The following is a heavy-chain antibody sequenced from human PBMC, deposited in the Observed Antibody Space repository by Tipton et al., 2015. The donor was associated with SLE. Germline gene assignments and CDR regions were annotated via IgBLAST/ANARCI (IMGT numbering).Heavy chain of an antibody. Sequence: SLRLSCAASGFNFSIFAMSWVRQAPGKGLEWVSVIYGDGTTYYADSVKGRFTTSRDNSKRILYLQMNSLRTEDTAVYYCASGITVSTGYFDLWGHGTLVSVSS. CDR1: GFNFSIFA. CDR3: ASGITVSTGYFDL. D-gene: IGHD4-17*01. J-gene: IGHJ2*01. CDR2: IYGDGTT. V-gene: IGHV3-23*03.